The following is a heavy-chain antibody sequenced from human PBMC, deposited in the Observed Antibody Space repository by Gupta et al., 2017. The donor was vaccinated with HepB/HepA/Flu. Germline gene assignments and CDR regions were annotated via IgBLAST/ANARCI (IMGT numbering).Heavy chain of an antibody. CDR3: AKDSADCGGDCYPGGIDD. V-gene: IGHV3-23*01. J-gene: IGHJ4*02. CDR2: ISGSGGST. Sequence: EVQLLESGGGLVQPGGSLRLSCAASGFTFGSYAMSWVRQAPGKGLEWVSAISGSGGSTYYADSVKGRFTISRDNSKNTLYLQMNSLRAEDTAVYYCAKDSADCGGDCYPGGIDDWGQGTLVTVSS. D-gene: IGHD2-21*02. CDR1: GFTFGSYA.